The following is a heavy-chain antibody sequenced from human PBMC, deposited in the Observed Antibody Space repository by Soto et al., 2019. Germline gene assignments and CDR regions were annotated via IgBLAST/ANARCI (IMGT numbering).Heavy chain of an antibody. D-gene: IGHD3-22*01. Sequence: PGGSLRLSCAASGFTFDDYAMHWVRQAPGKGLEWVSLISWDGGSTYYADSVKGRFTISRDNSKNSLYLQMNSLRAEDTALYYCAKVLSEYYYDSSGYSQFDYWGQGTLVTVSS. V-gene: IGHV3-43D*04. CDR2: ISWDGGST. CDR1: GFTFDDYA. CDR3: AKVLSEYYYDSSGYSQFDY. J-gene: IGHJ4*02.